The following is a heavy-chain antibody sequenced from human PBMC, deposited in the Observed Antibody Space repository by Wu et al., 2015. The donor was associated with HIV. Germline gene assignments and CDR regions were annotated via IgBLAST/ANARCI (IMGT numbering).Heavy chain of an antibody. CDR1: GYTFTQYS. Sequence: QVLLEQSGPVLTEPGTSVKVSCATSGYTFTQYSIHWVRQAPGQGLEWMGWMNPNSGNTGYAQKFQGRVTMTRNTSISTAYMELSNLRSEDTAVYYCARAQEALDFYYYMDVWGKGTTVTVSS. J-gene: IGHJ6*03. CDR3: ARAQEALDFYYYMDV. CDR2: MNPNSGNT. V-gene: IGHV1-8*01.